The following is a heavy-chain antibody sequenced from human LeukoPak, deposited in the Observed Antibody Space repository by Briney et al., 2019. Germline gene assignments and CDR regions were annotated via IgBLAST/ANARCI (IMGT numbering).Heavy chain of an antibody. D-gene: IGHD6-19*01. CDR1: GGSISSYY. Sequence: LETLSLTCTVSGGSISSYYWSWIRQPPGKGLEWIGYIYYSGSTNYNPSLKSRVTISVDTSKNQFSLKLSSVTAADTAVYYCARHDGYSSGWCFDYWGQGTLVTVSS. J-gene: IGHJ4*02. CDR2: IYYSGST. V-gene: IGHV4-59*08. CDR3: ARHDGYSSGWCFDY.